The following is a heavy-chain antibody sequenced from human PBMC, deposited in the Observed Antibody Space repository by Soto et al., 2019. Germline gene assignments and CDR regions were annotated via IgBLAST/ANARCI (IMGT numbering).Heavy chain of an antibody. V-gene: IGHV4-59*02. J-gene: IGHJ5*02. CDR1: GGSVSSYY. CDR2: IYYSGST. D-gene: IGHD3-9*01. CDR3: ARERNYDILTGYHGNWFDP. Sequence: SETLSLTCTVSGGSVSSYYWSWIRQPPGKGLEWIGYIYYSGSTNYNPSLKSRVTISVDTSKNQFSLKLSSVTAADTAMYYCARERNYDILTGYHGNWFDPWGQGTLVTVSS.